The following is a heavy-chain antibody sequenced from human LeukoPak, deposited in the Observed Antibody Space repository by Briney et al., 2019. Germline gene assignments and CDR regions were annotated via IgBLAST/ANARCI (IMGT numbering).Heavy chain of an antibody. V-gene: IGHV3-23*01. Sequence: GGSLRLSCAASGFTFSSYAMNWVRQAPGKGLEWVSAISGSGGSTYYADSVKGRFTISRDNSKNTLYLQMNSLRAEDTAVYYCAKDPKPGVGKNFAYWGQGTLVTVSS. J-gene: IGHJ4*02. CDR1: GFTFSSYA. CDR3: AKDPKPGVGKNFAY. CDR2: ISGSGGST. D-gene: IGHD1-1*01.